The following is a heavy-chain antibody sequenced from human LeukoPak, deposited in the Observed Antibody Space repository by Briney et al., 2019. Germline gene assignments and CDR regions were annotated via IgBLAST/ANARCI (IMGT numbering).Heavy chain of an antibody. CDR1: GFTFDDYA. CDR2: ISWDGGST. J-gene: IGHJ6*03. CDR3: AKEYSTHSYYYYYMDV. D-gene: IGHD6-13*01. V-gene: IGHV3-43D*04. Sequence: GGSLRLSCAASGFTFDDYAMHWVRQAPGKGLEWVSLISWDGGSTYYADSVKGRFTISRDNSKNSLYLQMNSLRAEDTALYYCAKEYSTHSYYYYYMDVWGKGTTVTVSS.